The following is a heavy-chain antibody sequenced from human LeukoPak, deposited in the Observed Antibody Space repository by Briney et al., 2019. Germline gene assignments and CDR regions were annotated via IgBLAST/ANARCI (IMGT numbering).Heavy chain of an antibody. V-gene: IGHV3-21*01. CDR2: ISSSSSYI. CDR1: GFTFSSYS. D-gene: IGHD3-10*01. CDR3: ARYYGSGSYYTDY. J-gene: IGHJ4*02. Sequence: GGSLRLSCAASGFTFSSYSMNWVRQAPGKGLEWVSSISSSSSYIYYADSVTGRFTISRDNAKNSLYLQMNSLRGEDTAVYYCARYYGSGSYYTDYWGQGTLVTVSS.